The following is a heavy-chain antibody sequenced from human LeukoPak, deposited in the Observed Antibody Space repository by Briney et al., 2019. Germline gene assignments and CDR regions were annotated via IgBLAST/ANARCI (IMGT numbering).Heavy chain of an antibody. J-gene: IGHJ6*02. CDR3: ARDDKYSYGPHYGMDV. CDR2: ISSSSSYI. Sequence: GGSLRLSCAASGFTFSSYSMNWVRQAPGKGLEWVSSISSSSSYIYYADSVKGRFTISGDNAKNSLYLQMNSLRAEDTAVYYCARDDKYSYGPHYGMDVWGQGTTVTVSS. CDR1: GFTFSSYS. V-gene: IGHV3-21*01. D-gene: IGHD5-18*01.